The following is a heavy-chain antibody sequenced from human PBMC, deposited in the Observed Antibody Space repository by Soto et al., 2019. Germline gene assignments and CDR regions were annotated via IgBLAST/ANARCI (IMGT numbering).Heavy chain of an antibody. D-gene: IGHD6-19*01. Sequence: VQLVESGGGVVQPGRSLRLSCAASGFTFSDYAMHWVRQAPGKGLEWVAVVSHDGRNTHYADSVKGRFTIARDSSKNTVSLEMTSLRAEDTAVYYCAKGVRQWLVTSDFNYWGQGALVTVSS. CDR3: AKGVRQWLVTSDFNY. CDR2: VSHDGRNT. CDR1: GFTFSDYA. J-gene: IGHJ4*02. V-gene: IGHV3-30*18.